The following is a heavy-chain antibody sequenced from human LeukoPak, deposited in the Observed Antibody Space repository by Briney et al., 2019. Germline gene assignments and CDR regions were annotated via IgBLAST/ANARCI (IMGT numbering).Heavy chain of an antibody. CDR2: IYNSGST. CDR3: ARYCNSPSCLDFDC. J-gene: IGHJ4*02. D-gene: IGHD2-2*01. Sequence: SETLSLTCTVSGGPISSSSYYWGWIRQPPGKGLEWIGSIYNSGSTYYNSSLKSRVTISVDTSKNQFSLKLRSVTATDTAVYYCARYCNSPSCLDFDCWGQGTLVTVSS. CDR1: GGPISSSSYY. V-gene: IGHV4-39*01.